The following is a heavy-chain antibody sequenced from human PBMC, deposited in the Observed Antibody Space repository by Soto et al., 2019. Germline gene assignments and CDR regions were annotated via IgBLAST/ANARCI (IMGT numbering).Heavy chain of an antibody. Sequence: QTGGSLRLSCAASGFTLSFYSVHWVRQAPGKGLEWVAMKSYGGANEYYVDSVKGRFTISRDNSKNTLYLQMNSLRTEDTAIYYCARTMEVQYQMPHGPLDSWGQGTVVTVSS. J-gene: IGHJ4*02. V-gene: IGHV3-30-3*01. CDR1: GFTLSFYS. CDR3: ARTMEVQYQMPHGPLDS. D-gene: IGHD2-2*01. CDR2: KSYGGANE.